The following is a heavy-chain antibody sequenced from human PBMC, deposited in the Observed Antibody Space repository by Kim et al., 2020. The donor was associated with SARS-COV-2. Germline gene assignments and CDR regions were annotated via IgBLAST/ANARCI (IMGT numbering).Heavy chain of an antibody. D-gene: IGHD6-19*01. V-gene: IGHV1-69*13. Sequence: SVKVSCQASGGTLSNYAIVWVRQAPGQWLEWMGGVIPSYGTPNYAQKFQGRITIIADESTSTAYMEMRSLRSDDTAVYYCARKEPYGWYYGESDEYFQHWGQGTLVTVSS. CDR3: ARKEPYGWYYGESDEYFQH. J-gene: IGHJ1*01. CDR1: GGTLSNYA. CDR2: VIPSYGTP.